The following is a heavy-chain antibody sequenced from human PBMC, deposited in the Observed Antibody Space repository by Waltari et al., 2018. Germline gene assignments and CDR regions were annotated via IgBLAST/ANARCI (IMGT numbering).Heavy chain of an antibody. Sequence: QVQLQESGPGLVKPSETLSLTCAVSGYSISSGYYWGWIRQPPGTGLEWIGSIYHRGSTYYNPSLKSRGTISVDTSKNQFSLKLSSVTAADTAVYYCAREQGTVTGDYYYYYGMDVWGQGTTVTVSS. V-gene: IGHV4-38-2*02. CDR1: GYSISSGYY. CDR2: IYHRGST. CDR3: AREQGTVTGDYYYYYGMDV. J-gene: IGHJ6*02. D-gene: IGHD4-4*01.